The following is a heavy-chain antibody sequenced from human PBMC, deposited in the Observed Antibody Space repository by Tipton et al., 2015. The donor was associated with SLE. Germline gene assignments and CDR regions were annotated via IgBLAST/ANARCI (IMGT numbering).Heavy chain of an antibody. CDR1: GFTFSSYS. CDR3: ARDSAIFGVVTTDYYMDV. Sequence: GSLRLSCAASGFTFSSYSINWVRQAPGKGLEWVSSISRSSTYIYYADSVKGRFTISRDNAKNSLYLQMNSLRAEDTAVYYCARDSAIFGVVTTDYYMDVWGKGTTVTVSS. V-gene: IGHV3-21*01. J-gene: IGHJ6*03. CDR2: ISRSSTYI. D-gene: IGHD3-3*01.